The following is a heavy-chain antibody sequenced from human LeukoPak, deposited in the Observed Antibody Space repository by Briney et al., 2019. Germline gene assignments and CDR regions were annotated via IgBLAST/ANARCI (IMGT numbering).Heavy chain of an antibody. CDR1: GYTFTSYA. CDR3: ARDPLTSTWSPYYFTLDV. V-gene: IGHV1-18*01. D-gene: IGHD6-13*01. J-gene: IGHJ6*02. CDR2: ISAYDGGT. Sequence: ASVKVSCKASGYTFTSYAFNWVRQAPGQGLEWMGWISAYDGGTKYAQDLQGRVTMTTDTSTRTAYMELTRLTSDDTAAYYCARDPLTSTWSPYYFTLDVWGQGTTVSVSS.